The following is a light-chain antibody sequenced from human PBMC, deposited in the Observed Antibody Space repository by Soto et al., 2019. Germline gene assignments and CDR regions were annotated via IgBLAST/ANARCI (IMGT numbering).Light chain of an antibody. CDR2: EDN. V-gene: IGLV6-57*04. CDR1: SGSIASYY. Sequence: NLMLTQPHSVSESPGKTVTISCTRSSGSIASYYVQWYQQRPGSAPTTVIYEDNQRPSGVPDRFSGSIDSSSNSASLTISGLKTEDEADYCCQSYDSSTVVFGGGTKLTVL. J-gene: IGLJ2*01. CDR3: QSYDSSTVV.